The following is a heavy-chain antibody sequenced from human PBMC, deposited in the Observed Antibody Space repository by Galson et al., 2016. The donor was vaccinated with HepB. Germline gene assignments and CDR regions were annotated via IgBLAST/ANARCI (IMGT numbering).Heavy chain of an antibody. CDR2: IYSGGST. J-gene: IGHJ5*01. D-gene: IGHD6-19*01. CDR3: TRDGWTSNWFGY. CDR1: GFTVSTDY. V-gene: IGHV3-66*02. Sequence: SLRLSCAGSGFTVSTDYMSWVRQAPGKGLEWVSIIYSGGSTYNADTVKGRFSISRDNSKNTLYLQMDSLRVEDTAVYYCTRDGWTSNWFGYWGQGTLVTVSS.